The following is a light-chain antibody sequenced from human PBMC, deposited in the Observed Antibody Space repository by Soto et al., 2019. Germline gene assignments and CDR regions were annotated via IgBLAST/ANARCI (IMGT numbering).Light chain of an antibody. CDR2: GAS. CDR3: QQYGSSPQT. Sequence: EIVGTQSPGTLYLSPGARTTLSCRASQSVSSNYLAWYQHKPGQAPRLRIYGASRRATGIPDRFSDSGSGTVFTLTISCLEPEDFAVYYCQQYGSSPQTFGQGTKVYI. CDR1: QSVSSNY. J-gene: IGKJ1*01. V-gene: IGKV3-20*01.